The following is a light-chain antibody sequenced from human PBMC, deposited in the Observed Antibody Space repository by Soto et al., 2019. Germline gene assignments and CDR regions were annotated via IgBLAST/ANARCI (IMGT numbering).Light chain of an antibody. J-gene: IGKJ3*01. V-gene: IGKV3-20*01. CDR3: QQYGSSPPRVT. CDR2: GAS. Sequence: EIVLTQSPGTLSLSPGERATLSCRASQSVSSSYLAWYQQKPGQAPRLLIYGASSRATRIPDRFRGSGSGTVFTLTISSLEPEDFAVYYCQQYGSSPPRVTFGPGTKVDIK. CDR1: QSVSSSY.